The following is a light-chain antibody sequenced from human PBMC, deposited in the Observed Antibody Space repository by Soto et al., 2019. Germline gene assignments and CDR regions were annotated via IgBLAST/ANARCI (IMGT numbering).Light chain of an antibody. Sequence: EVVMTQSPATLSVSPWERATLSCRASQSVSILLAWYQQKPGQAPRLLIYGASSRATGIPDRFSGSGSGTDFTLTISRLEPEDFAVYYCQQYGSSPAITFGQGTRLEIK. V-gene: IGKV3-20*01. CDR1: QSVSIL. CDR2: GAS. J-gene: IGKJ5*01. CDR3: QQYGSSPAIT.